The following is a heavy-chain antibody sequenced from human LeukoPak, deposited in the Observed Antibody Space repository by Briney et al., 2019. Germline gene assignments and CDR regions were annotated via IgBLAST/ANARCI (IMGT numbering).Heavy chain of an antibody. V-gene: IGHV3-30*18. CDR2: ISYDGSNK. CDR3: AKGHSGRLYSGTIDY. CDR1: GFTFSSYG. Sequence: PGGSLRLSCAASGFTFSSYGMHWVRQAPGKGLEWVAVISYDGSNKYYADSVKGRFTISRDNSKNTLYLQMNSLRAEDTAVYYCAKGHSGRLYSGTIDYWGQGTLVTVSS. J-gene: IGHJ4*02. D-gene: IGHD1-26*01.